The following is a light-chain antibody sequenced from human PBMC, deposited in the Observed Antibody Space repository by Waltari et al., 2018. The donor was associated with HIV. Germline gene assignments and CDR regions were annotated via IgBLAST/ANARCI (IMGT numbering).Light chain of an antibody. Sequence: SVLTQPPSVSAAPGRTITISRSGSGSITAHHYASWYQQLPGTVPKVLIYDSNKRASGIPDRFSGSKSDTSATLGITGLQTGDEADYYCGTWDATLNTYVFGSGTKVTVL. J-gene: IGLJ1*01. CDR1: GSITAHHY. CDR2: DSN. CDR3: GTWDATLNTYV. V-gene: IGLV1-51*01.